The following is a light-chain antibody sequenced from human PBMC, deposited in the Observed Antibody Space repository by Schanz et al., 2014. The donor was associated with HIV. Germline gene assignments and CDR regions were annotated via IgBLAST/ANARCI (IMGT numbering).Light chain of an antibody. J-gene: IGKJ3*01. Sequence: SPGERARGSCRAGQALRGCLAWYQQKPGQAPRLLLYDVSNRASGIPARFSGSGSGTDFTLTISTLEPEDVAVYYCQHASIFGPGTKLDIK. CDR1: QALRGC. CDR2: DVS. CDR3: QHASI. V-gene: IGKV3-11*01.